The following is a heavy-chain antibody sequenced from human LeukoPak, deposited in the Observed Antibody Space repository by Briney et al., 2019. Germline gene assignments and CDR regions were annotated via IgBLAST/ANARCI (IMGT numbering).Heavy chain of an antibody. CDR2: IYGGDSTT. J-gene: IGHJ4*02. CDR3: ARHYYGDDY. D-gene: IGHD3-10*01. V-gene: IGHV5-51*01. CDR1: GYTFTSYW. Sequence: GESLKISCKGSGYTFTSYWIGWVRQMPGKGLEWMGVIYGGDSTTRYSPSFQGQVTISVVKSISTAYLQWSSLEASDTAMYYCARHYYGDDYWGQGTLVTVSS.